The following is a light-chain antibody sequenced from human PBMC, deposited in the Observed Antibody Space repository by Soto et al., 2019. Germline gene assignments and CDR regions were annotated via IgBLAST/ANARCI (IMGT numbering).Light chain of an antibody. CDR3: HQYGSSPLT. CDR1: QSVSSSY. V-gene: IGKV3-20*01. Sequence: EIVLTQSPGTLSLSPGERATLSCRASQSVSSSYLAWYQQKPGQAPSLLIYGASSRATGIPDRFSGSGSGIDFTLTISRLEPEDFAVYYCHQYGSSPLTFGGGTKVEIK. J-gene: IGKJ4*01. CDR2: GAS.